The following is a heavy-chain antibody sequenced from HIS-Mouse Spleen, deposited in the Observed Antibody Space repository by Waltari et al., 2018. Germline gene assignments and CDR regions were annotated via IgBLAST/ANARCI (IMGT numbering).Heavy chain of an antibody. Sequence: QLQLQESGTGLVKPSETLSLTCTVPGGSFSSSSYYWGWIRQPPGKGLEWIGSIYYSGSTYYNPSLKSRVTISVDTSKNQFSLKLSSVTAADTAVYYCAREIPYSSSWYDWYFDLWGRGTLVTVSS. CDR1: GGSFSSSSYY. J-gene: IGHJ2*01. CDR2: IYYSGST. D-gene: IGHD6-13*01. V-gene: IGHV4-39*07. CDR3: AREIPYSSSWYDWYFDL.